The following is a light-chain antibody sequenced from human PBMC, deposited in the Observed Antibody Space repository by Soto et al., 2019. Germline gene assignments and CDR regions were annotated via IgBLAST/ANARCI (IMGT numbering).Light chain of an antibody. V-gene: IGLV2-11*01. J-gene: IGLJ3*02. CDR3: CSFAGTAWV. CDR1: SIDVGGYKY. Sequence: QSVLTQPRSVSGSPGQSVTISCSGTSIDVGGYKYVSWYQHHPGKAPKLIIFDVTRRPSGVPDRLSGSKSGNTASLTISGLQVDDEADYYCCSFAGTAWVFGGGTKLTV. CDR2: DVT.